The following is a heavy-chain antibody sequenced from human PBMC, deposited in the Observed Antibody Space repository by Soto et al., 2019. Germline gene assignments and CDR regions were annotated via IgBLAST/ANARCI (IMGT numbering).Heavy chain of an antibody. D-gene: IGHD3-3*01. V-gene: IGHV3-33*01. CDR3: ARDGRVTYYDFWSGYSHWGDYYYYYYMDV. Sequence: VQLVESGGGVVQPGRSLRLSCAASGFTFSSYGMHWVRQAPGKGLEWVAVIWYDGSNKYYADSVKGRFTISRDNSKNTLYLQMNSLRAEDTAVYYCARDGRVTYYDFWSGYSHWGDYYYYYYMDVWGKGTTVTVSS. CDR1: GFTFSSYG. CDR2: IWYDGSNK. J-gene: IGHJ6*03.